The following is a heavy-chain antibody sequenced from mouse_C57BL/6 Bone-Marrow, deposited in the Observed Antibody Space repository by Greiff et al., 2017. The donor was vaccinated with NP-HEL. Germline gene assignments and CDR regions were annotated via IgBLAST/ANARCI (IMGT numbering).Heavy chain of an antibody. D-gene: IGHD2-5*01. J-gene: IGHJ4*01. V-gene: IGHV5-4*03. CDR1: GFTFSSYA. Sequence: EVKLMESGGGLVKPGGSLKLSCAASGFTFSSYAMSWVRQTPEKRLEWVATISDGGSYTYYPDNVKGRFTISRDNAKNNLYLQMSHLKSEDTAMYYCARKETYYSKWYAMDYWGQGTSVTVSS. CDR3: ARKETYYSKWYAMDY. CDR2: ISDGGSYT.